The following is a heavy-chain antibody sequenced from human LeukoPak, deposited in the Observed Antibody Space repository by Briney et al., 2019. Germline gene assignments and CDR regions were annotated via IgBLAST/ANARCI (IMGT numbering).Heavy chain of an antibody. V-gene: IGHV3-23*01. CDR1: GFTFSSYA. CDR3: AKGEVPAARSYFDY. Sequence: GGSLRLSSAASGFTFSSYAMSWVPQAPGRGVEWVLAISGSGGTTYYADSVKGRFAISRDNSKNTLYPQMNSLRAEDTAVYYCAKGEVPAARSYFDYWGQGTLVTVSS. D-gene: IGHD2-2*01. CDR2: ISGSGGTT. J-gene: IGHJ4*02.